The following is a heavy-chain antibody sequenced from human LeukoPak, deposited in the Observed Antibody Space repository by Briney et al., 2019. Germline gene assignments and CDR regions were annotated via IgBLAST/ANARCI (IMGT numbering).Heavy chain of an antibody. Sequence: ASVKVSCKVSGYTLTELSMHWVRQAPGKGLEWMGGFDPEDGETIYAQKFQGRVIMTEDTSTDTAYMELSSLRSEDTAVYYCAVVVGATTAFDYWGQGTLVTVSS. CDR2: FDPEDGET. D-gene: IGHD1-26*01. CDR3: AVVVGATTAFDY. V-gene: IGHV1-24*01. CDR1: GYTLTELS. J-gene: IGHJ4*02.